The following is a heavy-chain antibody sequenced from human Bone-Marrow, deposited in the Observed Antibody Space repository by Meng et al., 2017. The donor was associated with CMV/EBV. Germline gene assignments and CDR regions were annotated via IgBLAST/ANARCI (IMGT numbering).Heavy chain of an antibody. Sequence: GESLKISCAASGFTFSNYWMTWVRQAPGKGLEWVANIKQDGSEKYYLDSVKGRFTISRDNAKNSLYLQMNSLRAEDTAIYYYAREAYKYPYWGQGTLVTVSS. J-gene: IGHJ4*02. D-gene: IGHD1-14*01. V-gene: IGHV3-7*01. CDR1: GFTFSNYW. CDR3: AREAYKYPY. CDR2: IKQDGSEK.